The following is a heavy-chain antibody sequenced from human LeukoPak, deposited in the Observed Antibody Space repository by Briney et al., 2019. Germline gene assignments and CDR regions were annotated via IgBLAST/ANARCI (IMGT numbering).Heavy chain of an antibody. D-gene: IGHD3-10*01. CDR2: INSDGSST. Sequence: GGSLRLSCAASEFTFSSYWMHWVRQAPGKGLVWVSRINSDGSSTSYADSVKGRFTISKDTSRNTLYLQMNSLRPEDTAVYYCAKDLMRDRWFGESWGQGTLVAVSS. J-gene: IGHJ5*02. CDR3: AKDLMRDRWFGES. V-gene: IGHV3-74*01. CDR1: EFTFSSYW.